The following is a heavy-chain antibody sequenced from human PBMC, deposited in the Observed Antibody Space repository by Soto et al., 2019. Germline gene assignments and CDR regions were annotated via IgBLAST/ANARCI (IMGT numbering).Heavy chain of an antibody. CDR2: IWSDGSNK. CDR3: AREGSFGSELYYFDY. CDR1: GFTFSTYG. V-gene: IGHV3-33*01. D-gene: IGHD3-10*01. J-gene: IGHJ4*02. Sequence: GGSLRLSCAASGFTFSTYGMHWVRQAPGKGLEWVAIIWSDGSNKYYADSVKGRFTISRDNSKHTLYLQMNSLRAEDTVVYYCAREGSFGSELYYFDYWGQGTLVTVSS.